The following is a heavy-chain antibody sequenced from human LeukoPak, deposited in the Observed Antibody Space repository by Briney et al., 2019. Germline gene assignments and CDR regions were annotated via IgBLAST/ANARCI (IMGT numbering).Heavy chain of an antibody. CDR1: GFTFSSYE. V-gene: IGHV3-48*03. D-gene: IGHD3-10*01. J-gene: IGHJ6*04. CDR2: ISSSGSTI. Sequence: PGGSLRLSCAASGFTFSSYEMNWVRQAPGKGLEWVSYISSSGSTIYYADSAKGRLTISRDNAKNSLYLQMNSLRAEDTAVYYCARDRLLLWFGELSNYYYYGMDVWGKGTTVTVSS. CDR3: ARDRLLLWFGELSNYYYYGMDV.